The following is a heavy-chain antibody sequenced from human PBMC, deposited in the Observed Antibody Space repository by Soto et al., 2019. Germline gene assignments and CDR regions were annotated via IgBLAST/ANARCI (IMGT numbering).Heavy chain of an antibody. CDR2: MNPNSGNT. CDR1: GYTFTSYG. Sequence: GASVKVSCKASGYTFTSYGINWVRQATGQGLEWMGWMNPNSGNTGYAQKFQGRVTMTRNTSISTAYMELSSLRSEDTAVYYCAFTRGGCSSTSCPFDYWAREPWSPSPQ. J-gene: IGHJ4*02. CDR3: AFTRGGCSSTSCPFDY. V-gene: IGHV1-8*01. D-gene: IGHD2-2*01.